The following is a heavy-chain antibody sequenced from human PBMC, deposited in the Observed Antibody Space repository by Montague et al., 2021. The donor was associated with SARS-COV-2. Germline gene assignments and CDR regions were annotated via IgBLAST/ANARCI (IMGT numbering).Heavy chain of an antibody. Sequence: SETLSLTCTVSGGSISAASYHWGWIRQPPGQGLEWIGTIYYTGTTYYNSSLESRVTISIDTSKQQFFLNLRPVTAADTAVYYCARRGTVRGGYPGTFDPWGQGILVTVSS. CDR3: ARRGTVRGGYPGTFDP. V-gene: IGHV4-39*01. CDR1: GGSISAASYH. CDR2: IYYTGTT. J-gene: IGHJ5*02. D-gene: IGHD3-10*01.